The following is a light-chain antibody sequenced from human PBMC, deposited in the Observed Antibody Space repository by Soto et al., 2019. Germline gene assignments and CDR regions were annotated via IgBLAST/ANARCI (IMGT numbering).Light chain of an antibody. J-gene: IGKJ2*01. CDR3: QQTAITPYT. CDR2: AAS. Sequence: DTQMTQSPSSLSASVGDRVTITCRASQSINTYLNWYQQKPGEAPNLLIDAASSLQSGVPPRFSGSGSETHFTLTINSLQPEDFATYYCQQTAITPYTFGQGT. V-gene: IGKV1-39*01. CDR1: QSINTY.